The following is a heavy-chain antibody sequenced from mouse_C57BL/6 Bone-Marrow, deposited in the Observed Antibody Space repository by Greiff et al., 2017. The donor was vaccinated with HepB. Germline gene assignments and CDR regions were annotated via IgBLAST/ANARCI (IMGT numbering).Heavy chain of an antibody. CDR1: GYSFTSYY. CDR3: AFYGSSPFDY. V-gene: IGHV1-66*01. J-gene: IGHJ2*01. D-gene: IGHD1-1*01. Sequence: VQLQESGPELVKPGASVKISCKASGYSFTSYYIHWVKQRPGQGLEWIGWIYPGSGNTKYNEKFKGKATLTADKSSSTAYMQLSSLTSEDSAVYYCAFYGSSPFDYWGQGTTLTVSS. CDR2: IYPGSGNT.